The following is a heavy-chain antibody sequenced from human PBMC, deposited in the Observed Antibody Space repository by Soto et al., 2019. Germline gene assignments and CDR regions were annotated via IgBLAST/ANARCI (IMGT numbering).Heavy chain of an antibody. CDR2: IYHSGST. Sequence: SETLSLTCAVSGGSISSSNWWSWVRQPPGKGLEWIGEIYHSGSTNYNPSLKSRVTISVDKSKNQFSLKLSSVTAADTAVYYCASGGGYCSGGSCRYYYYGMDVWGQGTTVTVSS. V-gene: IGHV4-4*02. D-gene: IGHD2-15*01. CDR3: ASGGGYCSGGSCRYYYYGMDV. J-gene: IGHJ6*02. CDR1: GGSISSSNW.